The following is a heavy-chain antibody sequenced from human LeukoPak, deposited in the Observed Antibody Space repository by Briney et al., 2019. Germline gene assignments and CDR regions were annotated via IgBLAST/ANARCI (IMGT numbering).Heavy chain of an antibody. CDR3: ARDRAPFGFDY. CDR2: ISGSGSNT. Sequence: GGSLRLSCAPSGFTFTAYAMTWAPQAPGTGLKGVSAISGSGSNTFYADSVKGRFTISRDNSKNTLYLQMNSLRADDTAVYYCARDRAPFGFDYWGQGTLVTVSS. J-gene: IGHJ4*02. V-gene: IGHV3-23*01. CDR1: GFTFTAYA. D-gene: IGHD3-16*01.